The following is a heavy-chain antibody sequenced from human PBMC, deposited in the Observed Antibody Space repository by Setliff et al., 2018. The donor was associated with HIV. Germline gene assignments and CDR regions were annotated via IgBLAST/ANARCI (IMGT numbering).Heavy chain of an antibody. CDR1: GGAMSGFY. Sequence: TLSLTCTVSGGAMSGFYWSWIRRPPGKGLEYIGDIFHSGSTNYDYSLRSRVTISIDTSRNIFSLRLTSVTAADTAIYYCARRKSFALSPFDSWGQGALVTVSS. CDR3: ARRKSFALSPFDS. CDR2: IFHSGST. D-gene: IGHD3-16*01. V-gene: IGHV4-59*08. J-gene: IGHJ4*02.